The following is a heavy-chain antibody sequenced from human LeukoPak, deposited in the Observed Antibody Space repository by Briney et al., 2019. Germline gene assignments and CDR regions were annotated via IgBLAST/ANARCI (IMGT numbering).Heavy chain of an antibody. Sequence: PSETLSLTCSVSGGSISSYYWSWIRQPPGKGLEWIGYIYYSGSTNYNPSLKSRVTISVDTSKNQFSLKLSSVTAADTAVYCCARLRQTVINYYYGMDVWGQGTTVTVSS. D-gene: IGHD4-17*01. CDR2: IYYSGST. J-gene: IGHJ6*02. CDR1: GGSISSYY. CDR3: ARLRQTVINYYYGMDV. V-gene: IGHV4-59*08.